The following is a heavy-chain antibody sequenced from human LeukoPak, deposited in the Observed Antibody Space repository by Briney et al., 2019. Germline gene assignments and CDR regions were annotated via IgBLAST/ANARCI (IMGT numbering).Heavy chain of an antibody. CDR1: GFTFSSYS. CDR3: ARDPAPLGGYYDSSGDALDI. CDR2: TYSGGST. D-gene: IGHD3-22*01. J-gene: IGHJ3*02. Sequence: PGGSLRLSCAASGFTFSSYSMNWVRQAPGKGLEWVSVTYSGGSTDYADSVKGRFTISRDNSKNTLYLQMNNLRAEDTAVYYCARDPAPLGGYYDSSGDALDIWGQGTMVTVSS. V-gene: IGHV3-66*01.